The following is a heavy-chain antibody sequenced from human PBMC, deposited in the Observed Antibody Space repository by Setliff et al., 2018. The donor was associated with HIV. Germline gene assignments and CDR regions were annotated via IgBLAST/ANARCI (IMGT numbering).Heavy chain of an antibody. J-gene: IGHJ3*01. CDR2: ISTHNGDT. Sequence: ASVKVSCKASGYSLPSYGFSWVRQAPGQGLEWVGWISTHNGDTSYAQKVQGRVTMTTDTLTMTTYMELTSLRSDDTAVYYCARYLVGNEFDVWGQGTKVTVSS. D-gene: IGHD3-10*01. V-gene: IGHV1-18*01. CDR3: ARYLVGNEFDV. CDR1: GYSLPSYG.